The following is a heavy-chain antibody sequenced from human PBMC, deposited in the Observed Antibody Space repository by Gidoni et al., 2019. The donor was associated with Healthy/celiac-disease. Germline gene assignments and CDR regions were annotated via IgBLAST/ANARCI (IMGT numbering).Heavy chain of an antibody. CDR2: ISYDGSNK. D-gene: IGHD5-12*01. CDR1: GFTFSSYG. J-gene: IGHJ4*02. Sequence: QVQLVESGGGVVQPGRSLRLSCADSGFTFSSYGMHWVRQAPGKGMEWVAVISYDGSNKYYADSVKGRFTISRDNSKNTLYLQMNSLRAEDTAVYYCAKDGGGYDPHYWGQGTLVTVSS. V-gene: IGHV3-30*18. CDR3: AKDGGGYDPHY.